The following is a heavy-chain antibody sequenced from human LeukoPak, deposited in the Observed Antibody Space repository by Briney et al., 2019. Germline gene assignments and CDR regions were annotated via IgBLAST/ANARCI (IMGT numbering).Heavy chain of an antibody. V-gene: IGHV4-59*12. CDR2: ISHSGST. CDR3: ARDGGYGNYDY. J-gene: IGHJ4*02. CDR1: GGSLSTFY. Sequence: SETLSLTCTVAGGSLSTFYWSWIRQPPGKGLEWIAYISHSGSTSYNPFLKSRVVMSVDTSKNQISLEVTSVTAADTAVYYCARDGGYGNYDYWGRGTLVTVSS. D-gene: IGHD5-18*01.